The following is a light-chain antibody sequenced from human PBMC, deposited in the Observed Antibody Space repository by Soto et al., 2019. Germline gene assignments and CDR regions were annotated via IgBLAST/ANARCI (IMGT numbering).Light chain of an antibody. CDR3: SSYTTSTTLV. J-gene: IGLJ1*01. V-gene: IGLV2-14*01. CDR1: ISDVCGYDH. CDR2: EVS. Sequence: QSALTQTASVSGSPGQSITISCTGTISDVCGYDHVAWYQQNPGKATKLMIYEVSNRPSWVSNRFSGSKSGSTASLTISGPQAEDEADYYCSSYTTSTTLVFGTGTKLTVL.